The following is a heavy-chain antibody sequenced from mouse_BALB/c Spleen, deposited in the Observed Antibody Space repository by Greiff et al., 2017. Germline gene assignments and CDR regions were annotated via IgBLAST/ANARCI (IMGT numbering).Heavy chain of an antibody. V-gene: IGHV3-6*02. D-gene: IGHD2-10*02. CDR3: AREAYGNGAWFAY. CDR1: GYSITSGYY. CDR2: ISYDGSN. J-gene: IGHJ3*01. Sequence: EVKLLESGPGLVKPSQSLSLTCSVTGYSITSGYYWNWIRQFPGNKLEWMGYISYDGSNNYNPSLKNRISITRDTSKNQFFLKLNSVTTEDTATYYCAREAYGNGAWFAYWGQGTLVTVSA.